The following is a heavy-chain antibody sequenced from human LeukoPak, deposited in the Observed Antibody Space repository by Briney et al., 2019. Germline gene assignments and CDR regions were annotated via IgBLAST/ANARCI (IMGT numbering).Heavy chain of an antibody. D-gene: IGHD4-17*01. V-gene: IGHV4-30-4*08. CDR3: ATDQDYGDYG. Sequence: SETLSLTCTVSGGSISSGDYYWSWIPQPPGKGLEWIGYIYYSGSTYYNPSLKSRVTISVDTSKNQFSLKLSSVTAADTAVYYCATDQDYGDYGWGQGTLVTVSS. CDR1: GGSISSGDYY. J-gene: IGHJ4*02. CDR2: IYYSGST.